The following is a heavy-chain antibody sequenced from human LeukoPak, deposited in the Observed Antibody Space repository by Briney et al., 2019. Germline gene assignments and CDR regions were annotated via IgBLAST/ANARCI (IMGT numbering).Heavy chain of an antibody. CDR2: ISGSGHST. V-gene: IGHV3-23*01. D-gene: IGHD6-13*01. CDR3: AKAPPSSYYYYYGMDV. Sequence: GGSLRLSCAASGFTFSNYVMTWVRQAPGKGLEWVSSISGSGHSTPCADSVRGRFTISRDNSKNTLHLHMSSLRAEDAAVYYCAKAPPSSYYYYYGMDVWGQGTTVTVSS. CDR1: GFTFSNYV. J-gene: IGHJ6*02.